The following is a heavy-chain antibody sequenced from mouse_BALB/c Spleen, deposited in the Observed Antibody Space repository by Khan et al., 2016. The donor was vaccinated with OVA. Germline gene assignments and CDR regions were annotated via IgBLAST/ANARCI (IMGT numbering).Heavy chain of an antibody. CDR3: ARAYYRYDCYYAMDY. Sequence: QVQLKESGPGLVAPSQSLSITCTVSGFSLSRYNIHWVRQPPGKGLQWLGMIWGGGGTDYNSPLKSRLSISKDNSKSQVILKMNSLQADDSAMYYCARAYYRYDCYYAMDYWGQGTSVTVSS. CDR1: GFSLSRYN. D-gene: IGHD2-14*01. J-gene: IGHJ4*01. CDR2: IWGGGGT. V-gene: IGHV2-6-4*01.